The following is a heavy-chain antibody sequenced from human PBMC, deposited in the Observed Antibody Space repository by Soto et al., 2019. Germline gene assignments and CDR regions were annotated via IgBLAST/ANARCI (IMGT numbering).Heavy chain of an antibody. CDR2: IIPISETT. D-gene: IGHD2-2*01. J-gene: IGHJ6*02. V-gene: IGHV1-69*13. CDR1: GGTFSSYA. CDR3: ARSQGSSTSLEIYYYYYYGMDV. Sequence: GASVKVSCKASGGTFSSYAISWVRQAPGQGLEWMGGIIPISETTNYAQKFQGRVTITADESKSTAYMELSSLRSEDTAVYYCARSQGSSTSLEIYYYYYYGMDVWGQGTTVTVLL.